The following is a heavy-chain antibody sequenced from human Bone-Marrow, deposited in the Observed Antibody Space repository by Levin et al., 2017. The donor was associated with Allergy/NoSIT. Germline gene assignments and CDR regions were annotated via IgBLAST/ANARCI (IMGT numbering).Heavy chain of an antibody. CDR1: GGSFSGYY. CDR2: INHSGST. Sequence: SQTLSLTCAVYGGSFSGYYWSWIRQPPGKGLEWIGEINHSGSTNYNPSLKSRVTISVDTSKNQFSLKLSSVTAADTAVYYCARVTGGYKKIGYYYFDYWGQGTLVTVSS. V-gene: IGHV4-34*01. CDR3: ARVTGGYKKIGYYYFDY. D-gene: IGHD5-24*01. J-gene: IGHJ4*02.